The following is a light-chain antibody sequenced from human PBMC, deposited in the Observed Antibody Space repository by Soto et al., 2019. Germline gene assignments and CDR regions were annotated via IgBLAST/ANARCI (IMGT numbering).Light chain of an antibody. Sequence: QSALTQPASVSGSPGQSITISCTGTSSDVGGYNYVSWYQQHPGKAPKLIIYEVNERPSGVPDRFSGSKSGNTASLTVSGLQPEDEAEYYCSSFVASNNLRVFGTGTKLTVL. CDR1: SSDVGGYNY. J-gene: IGLJ1*01. CDR2: EVN. V-gene: IGLV2-8*01. CDR3: SSFVASNNLRV.